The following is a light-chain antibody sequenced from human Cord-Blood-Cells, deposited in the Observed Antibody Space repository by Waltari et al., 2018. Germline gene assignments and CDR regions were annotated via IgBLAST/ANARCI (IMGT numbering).Light chain of an antibody. J-gene: IGKJ1*01. Sequence: DIQMTQSPSTLSASVGDRVTITCRASQSISSWLAWYQQKPGKAPKLLIYKASSLESGVPSRFSGSGSGTEFPLTISSLQPDDFATYYCQQYNGYWTFGQGTKVEIK. CDR3: QQYNGYWT. V-gene: IGKV1-5*03. CDR2: KAS. CDR1: QSISSW.